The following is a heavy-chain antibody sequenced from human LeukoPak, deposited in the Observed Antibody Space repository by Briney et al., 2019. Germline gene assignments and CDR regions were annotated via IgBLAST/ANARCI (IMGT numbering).Heavy chain of an antibody. D-gene: IGHD6-6*01. CDR2: MNPNSGNT. CDR1: GYTFTSYD. CDR3: ARGKSRQLHVSWFDP. Sequence: ASVIVSCKASGYTFTSYDINWVRQATGQGLEWMGWMNPNSGNTGYAQKFQGRVTITRNTSISTAYMELSSLRSEDTAVYYCARGKSRQLHVSWFDPWGQGTLVTVSS. V-gene: IGHV1-8*03. J-gene: IGHJ5*02.